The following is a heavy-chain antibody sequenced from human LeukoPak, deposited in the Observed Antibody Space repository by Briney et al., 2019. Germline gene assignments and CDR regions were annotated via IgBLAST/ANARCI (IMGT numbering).Heavy chain of an antibody. Sequence: SVKVSFKASGGTFSSYAISWVRQAPGQGLEWMGRIIPILGIANYAQKFQGRVTITADKSTSTAYMELSSLRSEDTAVYYCARGYRAVTTYLGVYYYGMDVWGQGTTVTVSS. V-gene: IGHV1-69*04. D-gene: IGHD4-17*01. J-gene: IGHJ6*02. CDR3: ARGYRAVTTYLGVYYYGMDV. CDR1: GGTFSSYA. CDR2: IIPILGIA.